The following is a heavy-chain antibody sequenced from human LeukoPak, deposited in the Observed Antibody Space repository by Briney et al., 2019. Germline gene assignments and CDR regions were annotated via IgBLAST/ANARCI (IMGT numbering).Heavy chain of an antibody. J-gene: IGHJ6*02. V-gene: IGHV4-34*01. CDR3: ARGKRLWSGYSHYYGMDV. Sequence: PSETLSLTCAVYGGSFSGYYWSWIRQPPGKGLEWIGEINHSGSTNYNPSLKSRVTISVDTSKNQFSLKLSSVTAADTAVYYCARGKRLWSGYSHYYGMDVWGQGTTVTVSS. CDR1: GGSFSGYY. D-gene: IGHD3-3*01. CDR2: INHSGST.